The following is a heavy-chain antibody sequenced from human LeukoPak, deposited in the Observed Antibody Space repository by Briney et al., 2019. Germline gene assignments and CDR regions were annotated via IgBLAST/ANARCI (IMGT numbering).Heavy chain of an antibody. CDR2: IYYSGST. V-gene: IGHV4-39*07. Sequence: SETLSLTCTVSGGSISSSSYYWGWIRQPPGKGLEWIGSIYYSGSTYYNPSLESRVSISADTSKNQFSLRLSAVTAADTAVYYCARERPYYGSGNFVGMDVWGQGTTVSVS. CDR1: GGSISSSSYY. J-gene: IGHJ6*02. D-gene: IGHD3-10*01. CDR3: ARERPYYGSGNFVGMDV.